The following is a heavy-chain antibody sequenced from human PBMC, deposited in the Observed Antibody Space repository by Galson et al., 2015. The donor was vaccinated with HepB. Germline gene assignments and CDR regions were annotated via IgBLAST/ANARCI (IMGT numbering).Heavy chain of an antibody. CDR3: AQDGSGYSSGWYPLPSFDY. CDR1: GFTFSSYA. CDR2: ISGSGGST. V-gene: IGHV3-23*01. J-gene: IGHJ4*02. Sequence: SLRLSCAASGFTFSSYAMSWVRQAPGKGLEWVSAISGSGGSTYYADSVKGRFTISRDNSKNTLYLQMNSLRAEDTAVYYCAQDGSGYSSGWYPLPSFDYWGQGTLVTVSS. D-gene: IGHD6-19*01.